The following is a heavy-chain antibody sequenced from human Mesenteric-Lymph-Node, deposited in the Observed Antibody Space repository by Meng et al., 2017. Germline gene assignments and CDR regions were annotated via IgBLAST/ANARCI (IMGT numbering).Heavy chain of an antibody. CDR3: ARGGIFDYYYYGMDV. J-gene: IGHJ6*02. V-gene: IGHV1-8*03. CDR1: GYTFTSYD. CDR2: MNPNSGNT. Sequence: ASVKVSCKASGYTFTSYDINWVRQATGQGLEWMGWMNPNSGNTGYAQKFQGRVTITRNTSISTAYMELSSLRSEDTAVYYCARGGIFDYYYYGMDVWGQGTTVTVSS. D-gene: IGHD2-15*01.